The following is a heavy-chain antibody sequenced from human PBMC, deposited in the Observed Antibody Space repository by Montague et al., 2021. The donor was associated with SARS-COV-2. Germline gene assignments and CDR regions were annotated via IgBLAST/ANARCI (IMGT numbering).Heavy chain of an antibody. J-gene: IGHJ4*02. V-gene: IGHV4-34*01. CDR1: GGSFNHYY. Sequence: SETLSLTCAVYGGSFNHYYWTWIRQAPGKGLEWIGEVNHSGGTNYNPSLKSRVTISVDTSKNQFSLKLNSLTAAATAVYYCTRVRQEWVRTYYLDYWGQGTLVTVSS. CDR2: VNHSGGT. CDR3: TRVRQEWVRTYYLDY. D-gene: IGHD3-3*01.